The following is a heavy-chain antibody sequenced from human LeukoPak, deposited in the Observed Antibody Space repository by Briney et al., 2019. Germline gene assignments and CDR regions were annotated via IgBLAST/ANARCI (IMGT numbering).Heavy chain of an antibody. CDR2: IGSSGSTI. J-gene: IGHJ6*02. Sequence: PGGSLRLSCAASGFTFSSYEMNWVRQAPGKGLEWGSYIGSSGSTIYYADSVKGRFTISRDNAKNSLYLQMNSLRAEDTAVYYCASPRDGYKYYYYGMDVWGQGTTVTVSS. V-gene: IGHV3-48*03. CDR3: ASPRDGYKYYYYGMDV. D-gene: IGHD5-24*01. CDR1: GFTFSSYE.